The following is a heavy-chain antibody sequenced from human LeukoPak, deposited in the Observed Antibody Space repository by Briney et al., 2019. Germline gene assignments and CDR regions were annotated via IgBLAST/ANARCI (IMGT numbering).Heavy chain of an antibody. J-gene: IGHJ4*02. CDR2: ISGSGGST. V-gene: IGHV3-23*01. D-gene: IGHD2-2*01. Sequence: GGSLRLSCAASGFTFSSYAMSWVRQAPGKGLEWVSAISGSGGSTYYADSVKGRFTISRDNSKNTLYLQMNSLRAEDTAVYYCARGYCSSTSCDFDYWGQGTLVTVSS. CDR1: GFTFSSYA. CDR3: ARGYCSSTSCDFDY.